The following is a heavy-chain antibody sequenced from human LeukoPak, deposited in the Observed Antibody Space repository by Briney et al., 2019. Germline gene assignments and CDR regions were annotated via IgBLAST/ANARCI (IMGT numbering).Heavy chain of an antibody. CDR1: GGSISSDY. J-gene: IGHJ4*02. D-gene: IGHD6-19*01. V-gene: IGHV4-59*08. Sequence: SETLSLTCTVSGGSISSDYWSWVRQPPREGLEWGGYIYYRGSTNYNPSLKSRVTISVDTSNNHSSLKLSSVTAADTTVYYCASPLARKQWLVLGHFDYWGQGTLVTVSS. CDR2: IYYRGST. CDR3: ASPLARKQWLVLGHFDY.